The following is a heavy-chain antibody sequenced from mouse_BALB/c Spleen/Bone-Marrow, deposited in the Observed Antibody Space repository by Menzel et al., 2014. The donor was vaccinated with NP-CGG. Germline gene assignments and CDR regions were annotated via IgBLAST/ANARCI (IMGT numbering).Heavy chain of an antibody. CDR1: GFTFSNYG. CDR3: ARGLYYVAYGPGFAY. D-gene: IGHD2-13*01. CDR2: INSNGGTT. Sequence: EVQLVESGGGLVQPGGSLKLSCAASGFTFSNYGMSWVRQTPDKRLDLVATINSNGGTTYYPGSVKGRFTISRDNAKNTLYLQMSSLKSEDTAIYFCARGLYYVAYGPGFAYWGQGTLVTVSA. V-gene: IGHV5-6-3*01. J-gene: IGHJ3*01.